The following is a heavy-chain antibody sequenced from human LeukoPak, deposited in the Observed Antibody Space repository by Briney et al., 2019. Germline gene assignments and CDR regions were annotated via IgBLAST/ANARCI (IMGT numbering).Heavy chain of an antibody. D-gene: IGHD4-11*01. CDR2: ICSDGGCT. CDR1: GFTFSSFA. Sequence: GGSLRLSCAASGFTFSSFAMHWVRQAPGKQLEYVSAICSDGGCTYYANSVKGRFTISRDNSKNTLYLQMGSLRAEDMAVYYCARWGYYSNYDYWGQGTLVTVSS. CDR3: ARWGYYSNYDY. J-gene: IGHJ4*02. V-gene: IGHV3-64*01.